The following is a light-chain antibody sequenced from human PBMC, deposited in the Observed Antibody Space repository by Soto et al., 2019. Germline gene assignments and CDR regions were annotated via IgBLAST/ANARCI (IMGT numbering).Light chain of an antibody. V-gene: IGLV1-44*01. J-gene: IGLJ1*01. CDR2: SND. CDR1: SSNIESNT. CDR3: ATWDDRLNGYV. Sequence: QSVLTQPPSASGTPGQRVTISCSGSSSNIESNTVTWYQQFPGTAPKLVIYSNDDRPSGVPARFSGSTSGTSASLAISGLQSEDEADYYCATWDDRLNGYVFGGGTKVTVL.